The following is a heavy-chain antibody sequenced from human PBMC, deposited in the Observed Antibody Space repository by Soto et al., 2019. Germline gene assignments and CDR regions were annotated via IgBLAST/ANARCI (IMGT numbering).Heavy chain of an antibody. CDR3: ARDQRFSYFDY. CDR2: IYSAGNT. D-gene: IGHD3-3*01. Sequence: PGGSLRLSSAASGFTFSSNYMSWVRQAPGQGLEWISIIYSAGNTYYADTVKSRLTISRDNSKNTLYLQMNSLGAVDTAVYYCARDQRFSYFDYWGQGILVTVSS. CDR1: GFTFSSNY. V-gene: IGHV3-66*01. J-gene: IGHJ4*02.